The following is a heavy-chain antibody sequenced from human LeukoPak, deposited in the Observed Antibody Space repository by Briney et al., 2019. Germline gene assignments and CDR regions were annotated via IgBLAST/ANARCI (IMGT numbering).Heavy chain of an antibody. CDR3: ARDDVGYFDY. V-gene: IGHV3-48*01. D-gene: IGHD1-26*01. CDR2: VSSSSSV. J-gene: IGHJ4*02. CDR1: GLTFSSYW. Sequence: GGSLRLSCAASGLTFSSYWMSWVRQAPGKGLEWISYVSSSSSVYYVDSVKGRFTISRDNAKNSLYLQMNSLRAEDTAVYYCARDDVGYFDYWGQGTLVTVSS.